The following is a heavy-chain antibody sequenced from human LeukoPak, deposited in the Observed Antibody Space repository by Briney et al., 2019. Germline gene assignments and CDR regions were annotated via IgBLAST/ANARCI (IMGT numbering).Heavy chain of an antibody. CDR3: AKGRSDWNVLGAFDI. V-gene: IGHV3-23*01. J-gene: IGHJ3*02. D-gene: IGHD1-1*01. Sequence: PGGSLRLSCAASGFTFSSYAMSWVRQAPGKGLEWVSAISGSGGSTYYADSVKGRFTISRDNCKNMLYLQMNSLRAEDTAVYYCAKGRSDWNVLGAFDIWGQGTMVTVSS. CDR2: ISGSGGST. CDR1: GFTFSSYA.